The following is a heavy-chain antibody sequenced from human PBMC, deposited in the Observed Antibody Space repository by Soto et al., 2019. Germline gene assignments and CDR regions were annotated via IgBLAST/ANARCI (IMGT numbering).Heavy chain of an antibody. CDR1: ENTLTELT. CDR3: AADRKIVGTIGAFDF. D-gene: IGHD1-26*01. Sequence: VASVKVSCKVPENTLTELTIDWLRQAPGEGLEWMGRSAPEEGEPIYPQKFQGRVSMTEDPSTDTAYMELTSLRFEDTAVYFCAADRKIVGTIGAFDFWG. J-gene: IGHJ4*01. CDR2: SAPEEGEP. V-gene: IGHV1-24*01.